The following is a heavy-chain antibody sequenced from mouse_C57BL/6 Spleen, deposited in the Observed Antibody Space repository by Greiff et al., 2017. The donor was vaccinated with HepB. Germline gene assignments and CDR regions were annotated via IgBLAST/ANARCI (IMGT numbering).Heavy chain of an antibody. J-gene: IGHJ2*01. CDR3: ARVYYDYDEGEYYFDY. CDR1: GFTFSDYG. CDR2: ISSGSSTI. V-gene: IGHV5-17*01. Sequence: EVKLMESGGGLVKPGGSLKLSCAASGFTFSDYGMHWVRQAPEKGLEWVAYISSGSSTIYYADTVKGRFTISRDNAKNTLFLQMTSLRSEDTAMYYCARVYYDYDEGEYYFDYWGQGTTLTVSS. D-gene: IGHD2-4*01.